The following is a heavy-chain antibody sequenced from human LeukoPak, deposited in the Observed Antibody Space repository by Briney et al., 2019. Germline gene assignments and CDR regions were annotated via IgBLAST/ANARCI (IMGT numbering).Heavy chain of an antibody. D-gene: IGHD3-9*01. Sequence: SETLSLTCTVSGGSISTNTYYWGWIRQPPGKGLEWIGSIFYSGSTYYNPSLKSRVTIFVDTSKNQFSLKLSSVTAADTAVYYCARHNILTDYYLYYFDYWGQGTLVTVSS. CDR2: IFYSGST. CDR3: ARHNILTDYYLYYFDY. J-gene: IGHJ4*02. CDR1: GGSISTNTYY. V-gene: IGHV4-39*01.